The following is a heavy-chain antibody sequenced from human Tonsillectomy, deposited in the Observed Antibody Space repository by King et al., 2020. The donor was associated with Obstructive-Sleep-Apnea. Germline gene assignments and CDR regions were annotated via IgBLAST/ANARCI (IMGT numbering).Heavy chain of an antibody. CDR3: ARGPGYYDSSGYYYPFDY. Sequence: VQLVESGGGLVQPGGSLRLSCAASGFTVSSNYMSWVRQAPGKGLEWVSVIYSGGSTYYADSGKGRVTISRHNSKNTMYLQMTRLTAEDTAVYYCARGPGYYDSSGYYYPFDYWGQGTLVTVSS. V-gene: IGHV3-53*04. CDR2: IYSGGST. J-gene: IGHJ4*02. D-gene: IGHD3-22*01. CDR1: GFTVSSNY.